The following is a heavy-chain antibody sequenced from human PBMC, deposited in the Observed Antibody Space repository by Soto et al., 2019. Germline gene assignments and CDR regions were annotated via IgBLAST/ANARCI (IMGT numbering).Heavy chain of an antibody. CDR1: GFTFSNYW. D-gene: IGHD6-13*01. Sequence: EVQLVESGGGLVQPGGSLRLSCAASGFTFSNYWMYWVRQAPGKGLVWGSRVNNDGTDTTHADSVKGRFTISRDNAENTLYLQMNSLRAEDTAVYYCARGGLQHALDVWGQGSTVTVSS. CDR2: VNNDGTDT. J-gene: IGHJ6*02. CDR3: ARGGLQHALDV. V-gene: IGHV3-74*03.